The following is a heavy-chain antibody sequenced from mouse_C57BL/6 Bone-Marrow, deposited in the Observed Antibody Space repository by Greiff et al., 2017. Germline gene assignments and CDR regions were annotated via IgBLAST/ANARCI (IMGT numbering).Heavy chain of an antibody. Sequence: QVHVKQSGAELARPGASVKLSCKASGYTFTSYGISWVKQRTGQGLEWIGEIYPRSGNTYYNEKFKGKATLTADKSSSTAYMELRSLTSEDSAVYFCARGAQALFAYWGQGTLVTVSA. CDR2: IYPRSGNT. J-gene: IGHJ3*01. CDR1: GYTFTSYG. V-gene: IGHV1-81*01. CDR3: ARGAQALFAY. D-gene: IGHD3-2*02.